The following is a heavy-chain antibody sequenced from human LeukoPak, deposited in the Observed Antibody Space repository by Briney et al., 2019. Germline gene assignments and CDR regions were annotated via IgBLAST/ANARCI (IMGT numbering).Heavy chain of an antibody. V-gene: IGHV3-74*01. CDR2: IKTDGRTT. Sequence: GGSLRLSCAASGMTFSNHWMHWVRQVPGKGLVWVSLIKTDGRTTIYADSVKGRFTISRDNGKSTLYLQMNSLRAEDTAVYYCASSRYFDSTFDYWGQGTLVTVSS. CDR3: ASSRYFDSTFDY. D-gene: IGHD3-9*01. J-gene: IGHJ4*02. CDR1: GMTFSNHW.